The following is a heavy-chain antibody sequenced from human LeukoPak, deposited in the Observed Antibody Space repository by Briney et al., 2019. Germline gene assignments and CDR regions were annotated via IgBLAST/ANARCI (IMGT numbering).Heavy chain of an antibody. CDR3: ARVALAYYDFWIFDY. J-gene: IGHJ4*02. D-gene: IGHD3-3*01. CDR2: ISGSGGST. Sequence: GGSLRLSCAASGFTFSSYAMSWVRQAPGKGLEWVSAISGSGGSTYYADSVKGRFTISRDNSKNTLYLQMNSLRAEDTAVYYCARVALAYYDFWIFDYWGQGTLVTVSS. CDR1: GFTFSSYA. V-gene: IGHV3-23*01.